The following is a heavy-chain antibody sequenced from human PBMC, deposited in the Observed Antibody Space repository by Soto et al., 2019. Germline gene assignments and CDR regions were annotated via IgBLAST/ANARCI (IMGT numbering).Heavy chain of an antibody. CDR3: ERDGYYDILTGYSAYYFDD. D-gene: IGHD3-9*01. Sequence: ASVKVSCKASGYTFTSYGISWVRQAPGQGLEWMGWISAYNGNTDYAQKLQGRVTMTTDTSTSTAYMELRSLRSDDTAVYYCERDGYYDILTGYSAYYFDDWGKGTLVTV. CDR1: GYTFTSYG. V-gene: IGHV1-18*01. CDR2: ISAYNGNT. J-gene: IGHJ4*02.